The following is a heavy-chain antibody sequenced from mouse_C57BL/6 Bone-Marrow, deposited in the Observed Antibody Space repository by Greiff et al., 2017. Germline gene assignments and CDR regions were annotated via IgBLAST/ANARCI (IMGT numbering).Heavy chain of an antibody. CDR1: GYTFTSYW. J-gene: IGHJ3*01. D-gene: IGHD1-1*01. V-gene: IGHV1-53*01. Sequence: QVQLKQPGTELVKPGASVKLSCKASGYTFTSYWMHWVKQRPGQGLEWIGNINPSNGGTNYNEKFKSKATLTVDKSSSTAYMQLSSLTSEDSAVYYCARKGADYYGSSYPFAYWGQGTLVTVSA. CDR3: ARKGADYYGSSYPFAY. CDR2: INPSNGGT.